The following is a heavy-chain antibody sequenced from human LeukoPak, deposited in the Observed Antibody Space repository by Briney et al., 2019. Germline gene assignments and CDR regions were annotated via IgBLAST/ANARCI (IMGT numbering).Heavy chain of an antibody. CDR2: IYYSGNT. Sequence: PSETLSLTCTVSGGSISSSSYYWGWIRQPPRKGLEWIGTIYYSGNTYYNPSLKSRVSISVDTSKNQFSLKLSSVTAADTAVYYCARQAVAGNGFDYWGQGTLVTVSS. V-gene: IGHV4-39*01. CDR1: GGSISSSSYY. D-gene: IGHD6-19*01. J-gene: IGHJ4*02. CDR3: ARQAVAGNGFDY.